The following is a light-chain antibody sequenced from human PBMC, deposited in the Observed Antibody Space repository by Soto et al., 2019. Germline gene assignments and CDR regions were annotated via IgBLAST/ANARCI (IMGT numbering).Light chain of an antibody. CDR1: SSDVGGYNF. CDR2: EVN. Sequence: QSALTQPASVSGSPGQSITISCTGTSSDVGGYNFVSWYQQHPGKAPKLMIFEVNNRPSGVSNRFSGSQSGNTASLTISGLQAEGEADYYCSSYTSIAGVFGGGTKLTVL. V-gene: IGLV2-14*01. CDR3: SSYTSIAGV. J-gene: IGLJ3*02.